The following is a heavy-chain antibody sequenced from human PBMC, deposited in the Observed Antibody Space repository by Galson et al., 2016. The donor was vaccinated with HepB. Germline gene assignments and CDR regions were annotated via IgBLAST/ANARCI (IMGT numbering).Heavy chain of an antibody. CDR1: GASVSNGDYY. Sequence: ETLSLTCTVSGASVSNGDYYWNWIRQPPGKGLEWIGYSYNSGSTNYNPSLKSRVTILVDTAKNQFSLRLNSVTAADTAVYYCVKGAAGTGAPWGQGTLVTVSS. V-gene: IGHV4-61*08. D-gene: IGHD3-10*01. CDR2: SYNSGST. CDR3: VKGAAGTGAP. J-gene: IGHJ5*02.